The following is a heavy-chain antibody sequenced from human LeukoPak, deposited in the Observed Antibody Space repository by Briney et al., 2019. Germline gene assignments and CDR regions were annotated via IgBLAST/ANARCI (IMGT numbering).Heavy chain of an antibody. D-gene: IGHD5-18*01. J-gene: IGHJ5*02. CDR3: ARTGGPQLWLT. V-gene: IGHV3-64*01. CDR2: ISGNGGSR. CDR1: GFTFSTYT. Sequence: GGSLRLSCAASGFTFSTYTMHWVRQAPGKGLEYVSSISGNGGSREYANSVKGRFTISRDNSRNTLYLQMGSLRAEDMAVYYCARTGGPQLWLTWGQGTLVTVSS.